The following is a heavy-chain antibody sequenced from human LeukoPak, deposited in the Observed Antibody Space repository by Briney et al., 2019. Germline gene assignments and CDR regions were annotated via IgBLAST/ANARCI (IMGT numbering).Heavy chain of an antibody. J-gene: IGHJ4*02. D-gene: IGHD3-3*02. CDR1: GFTFSSYW. Sequence: PGGSLRLSCAASGFTFSSYWMSWVRQAPGKGLEWVANIKQDGSEKYYVDSVKGRFTISRDNAKNSLYLQMNGLRAEDTAVYYCARHPIFGVPRYWGQGTLVTVSS. CDR3: ARHPIFGVPRY. CDR2: IKQDGSEK. V-gene: IGHV3-7*01.